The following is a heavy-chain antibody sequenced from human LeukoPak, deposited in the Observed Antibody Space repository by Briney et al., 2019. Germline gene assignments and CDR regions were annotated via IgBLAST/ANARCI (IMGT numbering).Heavy chain of an antibody. CDR2: INPNSGGT. CDR3: ARLYSSTEVIDS. Sequence: ASVKVSCKTSGYTFIGYYMHWVRQAPGQGLEWMGWINPNSGGTKYAPKFQGGVTMTRDTSINTDYMELSSLRSDDTAVYYCARLYSSTEVIDSWGQGTLVTVSS. V-gene: IGHV1-2*02. J-gene: IGHJ4*02. CDR1: GYTFIGYY. D-gene: IGHD6-13*01.